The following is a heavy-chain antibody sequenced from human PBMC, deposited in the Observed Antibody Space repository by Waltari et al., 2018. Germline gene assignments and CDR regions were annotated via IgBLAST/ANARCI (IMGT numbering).Heavy chain of an antibody. D-gene: IGHD5-12*01. CDR2: STYNGST. CDR3: ATYIGASVGTAAFDV. Sequence: WLHHPRGQVLGWVVTSTYNGSTYSSPSLRGPLTLSRDTAMNQLSLKLGSVTAADTAVYYCATYIGASVGTAAFDVWGQGTMVTVSS. V-gene: IGHV4-39*01. J-gene: IGHJ3*01.